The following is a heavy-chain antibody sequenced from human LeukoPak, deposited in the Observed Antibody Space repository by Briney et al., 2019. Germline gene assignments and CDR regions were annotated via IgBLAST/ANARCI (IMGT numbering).Heavy chain of an antibody. Sequence: SETLSLTCTVSGGSVSSDDYYWSWIRQPPGKGLEWIGEINHSGSTNYNPSLKSRVTISVDTSKNQFSLKLSSVTAADTAVYYCARGGRYYDSSGYYWFDYWGQGTLVTVSS. CDR1: GGSVSSDDYY. J-gene: IGHJ4*02. D-gene: IGHD3-22*01. CDR3: ARGGRYYDSSGYYWFDY. V-gene: IGHV4-34*01. CDR2: INHSGST.